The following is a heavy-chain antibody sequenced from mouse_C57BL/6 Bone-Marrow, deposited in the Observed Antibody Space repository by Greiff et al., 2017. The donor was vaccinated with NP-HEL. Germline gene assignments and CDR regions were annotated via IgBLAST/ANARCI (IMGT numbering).Heavy chain of an antibody. J-gene: IGHJ2*01. Sequence: VQLQQSGPVLVKPGASVKMSCKASGYTFTDYYMNWVKQCHGKSLEWIGVINPYNGGTSYNQKFKGKATLTVDKSSSTAYMELNSLTSEDSAVYYCARTPITTVVAPFDYGGQGTTLTVSS. CDR1: GYTFTDYY. V-gene: IGHV1-19*01. CDR2: INPYNGGT. D-gene: IGHD1-1*01. CDR3: ARTPITTVVAPFDY.